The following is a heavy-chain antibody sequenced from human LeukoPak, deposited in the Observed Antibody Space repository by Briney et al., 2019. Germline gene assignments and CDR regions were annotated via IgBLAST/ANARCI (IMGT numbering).Heavy chain of an antibody. D-gene: IGHD3-10*01. CDR1: GGSISSYY. CDR3: ARNFPGSRCLWFDP. V-gene: IGHV4-59*12. Sequence: PSETLSLTCTVSGGSISSYYWSWIRQPPGKGLEWIGYIYYTGSTNYNPSLKSRVTISVDTSKNQFSLKLSSVTAADTAVYYCARNFPGSRCLWFDPWGQGTLVTVSS. CDR2: IYYTGST. J-gene: IGHJ5*02.